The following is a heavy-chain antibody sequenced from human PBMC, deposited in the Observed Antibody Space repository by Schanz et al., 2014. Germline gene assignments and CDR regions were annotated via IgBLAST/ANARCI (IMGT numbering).Heavy chain of an antibody. CDR2: INPNSGTT. CDR1: GGTFSSFA. D-gene: IGHD1-1*01. CDR3: VRELSGGTFDY. V-gene: IGHV1-2*04. Sequence: QVQLVQSGAEVKKPGSSVKVSCKASGGTFSSFAIFWVRQAPGQGLEWMGWINPNSGTTNYAQKFQGWVTMTRDTSSTTAYMELNSLRSDDTAVYYCVRELSGGTFDYWGQGALVTVSS. J-gene: IGHJ4*02.